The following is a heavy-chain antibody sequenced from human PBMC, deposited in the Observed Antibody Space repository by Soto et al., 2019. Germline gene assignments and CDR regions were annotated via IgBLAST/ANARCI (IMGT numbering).Heavy chain of an antibody. CDR1: GFTFSSYS. CDR2: ISSSSSYI. V-gene: IGHV3-21*01. J-gene: IGHJ6*02. D-gene: IGHD5-18*01. Sequence: GGSLRLSCAASGFTFSSYSMNWVRQAPGKGLEWVSSISSSSSYIYYADSVKGRFTISRDNAKNSLYLQMNSLRAEDTAVYYCARYRPRGYSYGANYYYRMDVWGQGTTVTVSS. CDR3: ARYRPRGYSYGANYYYRMDV.